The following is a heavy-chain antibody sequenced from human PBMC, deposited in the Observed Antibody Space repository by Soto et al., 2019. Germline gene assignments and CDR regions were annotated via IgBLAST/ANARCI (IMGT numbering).Heavy chain of an antibody. V-gene: IGHV3-33*01. D-gene: IGHD3-16*01. Sequence: QAQLVESGGGGVQPGRSLRLSCATSGFTFSSFVMHWVRQAPGKGLEWVAVIYHDGSNKYYADSVKGRFTISRDNSKSTLYLQMNSLRAEDTAVYYCASRVGAVDYWGQGTLVTVSS. CDR2: IYHDGSNK. J-gene: IGHJ4*02. CDR1: GFTFSSFV. CDR3: ASRVGAVDY.